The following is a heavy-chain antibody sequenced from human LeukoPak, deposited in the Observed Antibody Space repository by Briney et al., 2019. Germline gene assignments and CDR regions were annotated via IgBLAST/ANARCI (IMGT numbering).Heavy chain of an antibody. V-gene: IGHV3-23*01. Sequence: PGGSLRLSCAASGFTFSSYAMSWVRQAPGKGLEWVSAISGSGGSTYYADSRKGRFTISRDNAKRSLYLQMNSLRAEDTAVYYCARDGELGSPADAFDIWGQGTMVTVSS. J-gene: IGHJ3*02. D-gene: IGHD1-26*01. CDR3: ARDGELGSPADAFDI. CDR1: GFTFSSYA. CDR2: ISGSGGST.